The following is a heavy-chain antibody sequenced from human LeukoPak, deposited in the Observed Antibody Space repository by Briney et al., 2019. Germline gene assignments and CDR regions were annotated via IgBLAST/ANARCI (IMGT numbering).Heavy chain of an antibody. Sequence: ASVKVSCKASGGTFSNFAISWVRQAPGQGLEWMGGIIPIIGAPHYAQKFQGRVTITADKSTSTAYMELSSLRSEDTAVYYCARDPVTILGVATYYYGMDVWGQGTTVTVSS. CDR3: ARDPVTILGVATYYYGMDV. D-gene: IGHD3-3*01. J-gene: IGHJ6*02. CDR1: GGTFSNFA. CDR2: IIPIIGAP. V-gene: IGHV1-69*06.